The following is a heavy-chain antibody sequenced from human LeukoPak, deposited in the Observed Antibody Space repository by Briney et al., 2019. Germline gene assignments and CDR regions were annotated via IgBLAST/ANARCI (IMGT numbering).Heavy chain of an antibody. CDR2: INSDGSIT. J-gene: IGHJ4*02. CDR1: GFIFSGYW. CDR3: ARDRVYCGSTSCNAYYFDY. D-gene: IGHD2-2*01. Sequence: PGGSLRLSCAASGFIFSGYWLHWVRQAPGKGLVWVSRINSDGSITTYADSVKGRFTISRDNAKNTMYLQMNSLRAEDTAVYYCARDRVYCGSTSCNAYYFDYWGQGTLVTVSS. V-gene: IGHV3-74*01.